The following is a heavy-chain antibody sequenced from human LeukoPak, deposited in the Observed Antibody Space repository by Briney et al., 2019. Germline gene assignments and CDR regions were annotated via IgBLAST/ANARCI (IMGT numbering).Heavy chain of an antibody. CDR2: ISSSGSTV. J-gene: IGHJ4*02. D-gene: IGHD1-1*01. CDR1: GFTFSSYS. V-gene: IGHV3-48*01. CDR3: ARGTSDY. Sequence: GGSLRLSCVASGFTFSSYSMNWVRQAPGKGLEWISYISSSGSTVYYADSVKGRFNTSRDNAKNSLYLHPNSLRAEDTAVYHCARGTSDYWGQGTLVTVSS.